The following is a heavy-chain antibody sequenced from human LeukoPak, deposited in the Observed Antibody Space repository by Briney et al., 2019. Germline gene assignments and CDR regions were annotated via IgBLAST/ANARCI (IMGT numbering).Heavy chain of an antibody. CDR3: AKGQYGSGSYYTGGFDY. D-gene: IGHD3-10*01. Sequence: PGGSLRLSCAASGFTFSSYAMSWLRAAPGKGLEGVSAISGSGGSTYYADSVKSRFTISRDNSKNTLYLQMISLRAEDTAVYYCAKGQYGSGSYYTGGFDYWGQGTLVTVSS. CDR1: GFTFSSYA. J-gene: IGHJ4*02. V-gene: IGHV3-23*01. CDR2: ISGSGGST.